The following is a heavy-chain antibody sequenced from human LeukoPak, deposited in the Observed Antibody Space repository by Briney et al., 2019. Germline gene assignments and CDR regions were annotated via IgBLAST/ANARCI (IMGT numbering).Heavy chain of an antibody. D-gene: IGHD3-10*02. CDR1: GFTFSSYG. V-gene: IGHV3-23*01. Sequence: GGSLRLSCAASGFTFSSYGMSWVRQAPGKGLEWVSAITGGATSTYYANSVKGRFTISRDNSKNTLYLQMNSLRAEDTAVYYCAELGITMIGGVWGKGTTVTISS. CDR2: ITGGATST. J-gene: IGHJ6*04. CDR3: AELGITMIGGV.